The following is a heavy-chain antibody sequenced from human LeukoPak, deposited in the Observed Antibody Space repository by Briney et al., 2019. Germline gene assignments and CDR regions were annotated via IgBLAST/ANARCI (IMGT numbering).Heavy chain of an antibody. Sequence: GESLTLSCAVSGFTLDDCAMHWVRQPPPKGLAWVSGVRWNSGSIGYSDSAQGRFTISRDNAKISLYLQMNSLRAEDMALYYCAKGGYSSGWFDYWGQGTLVTVSS. V-gene: IGHV3-9*03. D-gene: IGHD6-19*01. CDR3: AKGGYSSGWFDY. J-gene: IGHJ4*02. CDR1: GFTLDDCA. CDR2: VRWNSGSI.